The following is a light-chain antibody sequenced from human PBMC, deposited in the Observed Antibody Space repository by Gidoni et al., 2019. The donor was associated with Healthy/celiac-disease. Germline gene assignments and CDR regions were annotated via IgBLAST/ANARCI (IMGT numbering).Light chain of an antibody. CDR2: DAS. Sequence: DIQMTPSTSSLSASVGDRVTITGQASQDISNYLNWYQQKPGKAPKLLIYDASNLETVVPSRCSGSGSGTDFTFTISSLQPEDIATYYCQQYDNPPAFGQGTKLEIK. J-gene: IGKJ2*01. CDR1: QDISNY. V-gene: IGKV1-33*01. CDR3: QQYDNPPA.